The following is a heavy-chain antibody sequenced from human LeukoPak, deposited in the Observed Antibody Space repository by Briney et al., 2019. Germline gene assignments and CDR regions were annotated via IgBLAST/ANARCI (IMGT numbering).Heavy chain of an antibody. CDR1: GFTFSNAW. CDR3: TTDQDYYDISGSNS. D-gene: IGHD3-22*01. Sequence: PGGSLRLSCAASGFTFSNAWMSWVRQATGKGLEWVGRIKSKTDGGTTDYAAPVKGRFTISRDDSKNTLYLQMNSLKTEDTSVYHCTTDQDYYDISGSNSWGQGTLVTVSS. CDR2: IKSKTDGGTT. J-gene: IGHJ4*02. V-gene: IGHV3-15*01.